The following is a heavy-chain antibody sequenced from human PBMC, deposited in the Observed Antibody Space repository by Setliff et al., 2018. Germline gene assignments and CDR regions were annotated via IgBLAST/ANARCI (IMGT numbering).Heavy chain of an antibody. J-gene: IGHJ3*01. CDR3: ARDPHYDPTYSLPGHPFDF. D-gene: IGHD3-22*01. V-gene: IGHV4-38-2*02. CDR2: LFDGGSA. CDR1: GYSISNGFY. Sequence: PSETLSLTCAVSGYSISNGFYWGWIRQSPVKGLEWIGSLFDGGSAYYSPSLKSRASISLDASKNQFALKLTSATAADTAVYYCARDPHYDPTYSLPGHPFDFWGQGIMVTVSS.